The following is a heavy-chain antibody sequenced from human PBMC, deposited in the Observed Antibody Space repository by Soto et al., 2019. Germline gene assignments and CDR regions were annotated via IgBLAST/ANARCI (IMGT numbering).Heavy chain of an antibody. Sequence: PGGSLRLSCAASGFTFSSYAMSWVRQAPGKGLEWVSAISGTGTTTYYADSVKGRFTISRDNSKNTLYLQMNSLRAEDTTVYYCAKAVGNYDFWSGYYSVDSWGQGTLVTVSS. CDR3: AKAVGNYDFWSGYYSVDS. V-gene: IGHV3-23*01. CDR2: ISGTGTTT. CDR1: GFTFSSYA. J-gene: IGHJ4*02. D-gene: IGHD3-3*01.